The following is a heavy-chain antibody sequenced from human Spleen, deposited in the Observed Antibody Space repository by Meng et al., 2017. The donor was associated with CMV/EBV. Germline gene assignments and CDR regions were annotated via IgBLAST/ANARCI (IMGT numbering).Heavy chain of an antibody. V-gene: IGHV3-43*01. J-gene: IGHJ4*02. D-gene: IGHD3-10*01. CDR2: VTWDGVST. Sequence: GGSLRLSCAASGFTFHDYTMHWVRQAPGKGLEWVSLVTWDGVSTYYADTVKGRFTISRDNSKNSLYLQMNSLRTEDTALYYCAKDGRGSPGAYYFDCWGQGTLVTVSS. CDR3: AKDGRGSPGAYYFDC. CDR1: GFTFHDYT.